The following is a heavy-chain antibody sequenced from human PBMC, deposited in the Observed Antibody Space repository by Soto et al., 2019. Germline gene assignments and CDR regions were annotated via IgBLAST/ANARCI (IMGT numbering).Heavy chain of an antibody. V-gene: IGHV3-23*01. CDR2: ISGSGGSA. D-gene: IGHD3-10*01. Sequence: GGFLRLSCAASGFTFSSSAVNWVRQAPGKGLEWVSVISGSGGSAYYADSVKGRFTISRDNSKNTLYMQMNSLRAEDSAVYYCAKTLISNYGLDVWGLGTTVTVSS. CDR1: GFTFSSSA. CDR3: AKTLISNYGLDV. J-gene: IGHJ6*02.